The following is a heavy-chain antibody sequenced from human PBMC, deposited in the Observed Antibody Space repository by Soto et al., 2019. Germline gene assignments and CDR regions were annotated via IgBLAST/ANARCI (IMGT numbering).Heavy chain of an antibody. V-gene: IGHV3-48*01. CDR3: ARRAI. CDR2: ITTSSSTT. J-gene: IGHJ3*02. CDR1: GFTFSTYS. Sequence: EVQLVESGGGLVQPGGSLRLSCAASGFTFSTYSMNWVRQAPGKGLEWVAYITTSSSTTYYADSVKGRFTVSRDNAKNALYLQMNSLRVEDTAGYYCARRAIWGQGTVVTVSS.